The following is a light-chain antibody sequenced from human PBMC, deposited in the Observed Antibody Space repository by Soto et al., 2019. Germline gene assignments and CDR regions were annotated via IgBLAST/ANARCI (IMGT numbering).Light chain of an antibody. CDR2: DAS. V-gene: IGKV3-11*01. CDR3: HQRSAWPIT. CDR1: QSVGSY. J-gene: IGKJ5*01. Sequence: EIVLTQSPATLSLSPGERVTLSCRASQSVGSYLAWYQQKPGQAPRLLIYDASNRATGIPARFSGSGSGTDFTLTISSLESEDFAVYYCHQRSAWPITFGQGTRLQIK.